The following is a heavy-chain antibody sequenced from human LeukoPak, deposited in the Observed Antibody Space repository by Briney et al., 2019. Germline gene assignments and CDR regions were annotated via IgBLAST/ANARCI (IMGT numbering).Heavy chain of an antibody. J-gene: IGHJ6*03. CDR3: ARDRVEFPDYDSTLYQYFMDV. Sequence: PSETLSLTCTVSGGSLSIHYWNWIRQPPGKGLEWIGYISDTGITYYNPSLKSRVSISVDTSKNQFSLRLNSVTAADTALYYCARDRVEFPDYDSTLYQYFMDVWGKGITFTVSS. V-gene: IGHV4-59*11. D-gene: IGHD3-3*01. CDR1: GGSLSIHY. CDR2: ISDTGIT.